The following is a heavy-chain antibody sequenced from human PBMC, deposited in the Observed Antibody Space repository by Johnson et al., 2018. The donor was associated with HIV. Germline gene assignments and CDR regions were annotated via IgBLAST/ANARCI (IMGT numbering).Heavy chain of an antibody. J-gene: IGHJ3*02. CDR1: GFTFSNYG. V-gene: IGHV3-30*02. D-gene: IGHD3-22*01. CDR2: LRYDGSIK. Sequence: QVQLVESGGGLVQPGGSLRLSCAASGFTFSNYGMHWVRQAPGKGLEWVAFLRYDGSIKYYLDSVKGRFTISRDNSKNTLYLQMNSLRAEETAVYYCAKGHSSGYPKDAFDMWGQWTMVIVSS. CDR3: AKGHSSGYPKDAFDM.